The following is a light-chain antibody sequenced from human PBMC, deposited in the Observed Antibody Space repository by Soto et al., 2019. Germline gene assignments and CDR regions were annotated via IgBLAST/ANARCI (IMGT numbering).Light chain of an antibody. CDR3: CSFAGSSTYV. J-gene: IGLJ1*01. Sequence: QSVLTQPASVSGSPGQSITISCTGTSSDVGSYNLVSWYQQHPGKAPKLMIYEVSNWPSGVSNRFSGSKSGNTASLTISGLQAENEADYCCCSFAGSSTYVFGTGTKVTVL. CDR1: SSDVGSYNL. V-gene: IGLV2-23*02. CDR2: EVS.